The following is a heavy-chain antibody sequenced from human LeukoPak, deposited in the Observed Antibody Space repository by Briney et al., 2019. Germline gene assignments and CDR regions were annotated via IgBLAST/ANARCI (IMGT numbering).Heavy chain of an antibody. J-gene: IGHJ1*01. CDR1: GGSISSYY. Sequence: SETLSLTCTVSGGSISSYYWSWIRQPPGKGLEWIGYIYYSGSTNYNPSLKSRVTISVDTSKNQFSLKLSSVTAADTAVYYCARVGPSTTYSSFMGGYFQHWGQGTLVTVSS. D-gene: IGHD6-6*01. V-gene: IGHV4-59*01. CDR3: ARVGPSTTYSSFMGGYFQH. CDR2: IYYSGST.